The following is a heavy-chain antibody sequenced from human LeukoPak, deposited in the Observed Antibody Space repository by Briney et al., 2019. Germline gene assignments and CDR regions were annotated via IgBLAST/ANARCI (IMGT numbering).Heavy chain of an antibody. J-gene: IGHJ4*02. Sequence: PSETLSLTCTVSGGSILTYYWSWLGQSAGMGLEWIGRIHSSGSSDYNLSLMSRVTISVDTSKHQFSLKVSSVTAADTGIYCCARAPEFSSGSLLDCWGQGSLVTDSS. CDR3: ARAPEFSSGSLLDC. D-gene: IGHD3-22*01. CDR1: GGSILTYY. CDR2: IHSSGSS. V-gene: IGHV4-4*07.